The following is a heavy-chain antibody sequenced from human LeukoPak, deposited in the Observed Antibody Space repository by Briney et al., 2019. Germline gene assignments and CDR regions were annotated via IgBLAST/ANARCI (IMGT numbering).Heavy chain of an antibody. CDR1: GFTFSSSW. D-gene: IGHD6-19*01. CDR2: INSDGSRM. J-gene: IGHJ6*03. CDR3: ARDPEQWLDYYYYYYYMDV. Sequence: PGGSLRLSCAASGFTFSSSWMHWVRQAPGKGLVWVSRINSDGSRMMYADSVKGRFTISRDNAKNTLYLQMNSLRAEDTAVYYCARDPEQWLDYYYYYYYMDVWGKGTTVTVSS. V-gene: IGHV3-74*03.